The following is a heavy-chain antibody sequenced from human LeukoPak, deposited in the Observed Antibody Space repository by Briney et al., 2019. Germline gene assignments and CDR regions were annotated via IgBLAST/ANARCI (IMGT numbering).Heavy chain of an antibody. D-gene: IGHD1-26*01. CDR1: GFTFSDYG. V-gene: IGHV3-7*01. CDR3: ARDPYSGNYGAYYYYYMDV. CDR2: IKQDGSEK. J-gene: IGHJ6*03. Sequence: GGSLRLSCAASGFTFSDYGMSWVRQAPGKGLEWVANIKQDGSEKYYVDSVKGRFTISRDNAKNSLYLQMDSLRVEDTAVYYCARDPYSGNYGAYYYYYMDVWGKGTTVTISS.